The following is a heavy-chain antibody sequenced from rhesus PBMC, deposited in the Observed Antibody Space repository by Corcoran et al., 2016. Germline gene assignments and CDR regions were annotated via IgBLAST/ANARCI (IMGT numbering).Heavy chain of an antibody. D-gene: IGHD3-9*01. CDR3: TSPVRYRFDV. Sequence: QVHLQESGPGLVKPSETLSLTCAVSGGSFRSYWWNWIRQPPGKGLEWIGEITVYSGTPTFNPPLQSRVTISQDVSKNQFSLKLTSVPAADTAVYYCTSPVRYRFDVWGPGVLVSVSS. J-gene: IGHJ5-1*01. CDR1: GGSFRSYW. CDR2: ITVYSGTP. V-gene: IGHV4-80*01.